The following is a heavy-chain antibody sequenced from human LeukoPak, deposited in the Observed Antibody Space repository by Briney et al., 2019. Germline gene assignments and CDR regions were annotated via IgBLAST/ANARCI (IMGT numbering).Heavy chain of an antibody. D-gene: IGHD3-16*02. J-gene: IGHJ3*02. V-gene: IGHV3-33*01. CDR3: ARPLVMITFGGVIVKPSPFDAFDI. CDR1: GFTFSSYG. CDR2: IWYDGSNK. Sequence: GTSLRLSCAASGFTFSSYGMHWVRQAPGKGLEWVAVIWYDGSNKYYADSVKGRFTISRDNSKNTLYLQMNSLRAEDTAVYYCARPLVMITFGGVIVKPSPFDAFDIWGQGTMVTVSS.